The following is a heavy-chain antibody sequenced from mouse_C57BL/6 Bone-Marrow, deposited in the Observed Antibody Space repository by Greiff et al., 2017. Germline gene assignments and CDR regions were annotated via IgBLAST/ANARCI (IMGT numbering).Heavy chain of an antibody. CDR3: ARERPTVPWCAY. J-gene: IGHJ3*01. CDR2: LHPNSGST. D-gene: IGHD1-1*01. CDR1: GYTFTSYW. Sequence: QVQLQQPGAELVKPGASVKLSCKASGYTFTSYWMHWVKQRPGQGLEWIGMLHPNSGSTHYTEKFKSKATLTVDKSSSAAYVQLSSLTSEDSAFYDCARERPTVPWCAYWGQGTLVTVSA. V-gene: IGHV1-64*01.